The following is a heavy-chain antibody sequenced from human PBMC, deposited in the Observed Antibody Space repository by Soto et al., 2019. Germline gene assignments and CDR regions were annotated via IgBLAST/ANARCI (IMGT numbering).Heavy chain of an antibody. Sequence: GASVKVSCKASGGTFSSYTISWVRQAPGQELEWMGRIIPILGIANYAQKFQGRVTITADKSTSTAYMELSSLRSEDTAVYYCARGPFTTVTTGSLAFDIWGKGTMVT. D-gene: IGHD4-17*01. V-gene: IGHV1-69*02. CDR2: IIPILGIA. J-gene: IGHJ3*02. CDR1: GGTFSSYT. CDR3: ARGPFTTVTTGSLAFDI.